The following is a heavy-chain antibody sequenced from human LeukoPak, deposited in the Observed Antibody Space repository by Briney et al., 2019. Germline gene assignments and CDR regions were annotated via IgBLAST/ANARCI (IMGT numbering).Heavy chain of an antibody. CDR1: GFIFSSYA. D-gene: IGHD3-10*01. CDR3: GKRPGAGGSYCDY. CDR2: ISGRGGST. J-gene: IGHJ4*02. V-gene: IGHV3-23*01. Sequence: GGSLRLPCEDSGFIFSSYAMTWVRRAPGKGLEWVAAISGRGGSTFYSDSVRGRFTISRDNSKNMLYLQMNSLRADDTAVYYCGKRPGAGGSYCDYWGQGTVVTVAT.